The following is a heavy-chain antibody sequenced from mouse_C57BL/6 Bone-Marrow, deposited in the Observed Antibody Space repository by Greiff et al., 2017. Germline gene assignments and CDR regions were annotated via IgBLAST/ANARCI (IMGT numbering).Heavy chain of an antibody. CDR3: ARPLYYGSSYGYFDV. CDR1: GYTFTSYT. J-gene: IGHJ1*03. Sequence: QVQLQQSGAELARPGASVKMSCKASGYTFTSYTMHWVKQRPGQGLEWIGYINPSSGYTKYNQKFKDKVTLTADKSSSTAYMQLSSLTSEDSAVYYCARPLYYGSSYGYFDVWGTGTTVTVSS. V-gene: IGHV1-4*01. CDR2: INPSSGYT. D-gene: IGHD1-1*01.